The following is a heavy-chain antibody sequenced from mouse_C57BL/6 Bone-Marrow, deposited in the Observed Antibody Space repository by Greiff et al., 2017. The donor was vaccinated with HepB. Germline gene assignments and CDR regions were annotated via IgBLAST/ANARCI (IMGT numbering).Heavy chain of an antibody. J-gene: IGHJ3*01. CDR3: ARDLYYDYGGLAY. D-gene: IGHD2-4*01. CDR1: GFTFSDFY. V-gene: IGHV7-1*01. Sequence: EVKLVESGGGLVQSGRSLRLSCATSGFTFSDFYMEWVRQAPGKGLEWIAASRNKANDYTTEYSASVKGRFIVSRDTSQSILYLQMNALRAADTAIYYCARDLYYDYGGLAYWGQGTLVTVSA. CDR2: SRNKANDYTT.